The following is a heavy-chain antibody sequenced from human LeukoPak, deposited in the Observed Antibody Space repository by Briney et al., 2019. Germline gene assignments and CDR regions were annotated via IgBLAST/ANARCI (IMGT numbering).Heavy chain of an antibody. Sequence: SVKVSCKASGGTFSSYDISWVRQAPGQGLEWMGRIIPIFGIANYAQKFQGRVTITADKSTSTAYMELSSLRSEDTAVYYCARDRSSGGPYYYYGMDVWGQGTTVTVSS. V-gene: IGHV1-69*17. CDR2: IIPIFGIA. J-gene: IGHJ6*02. CDR3: ARDRSSGGPYYYYGMDV. D-gene: IGHD6-19*01. CDR1: GGTFSSYD.